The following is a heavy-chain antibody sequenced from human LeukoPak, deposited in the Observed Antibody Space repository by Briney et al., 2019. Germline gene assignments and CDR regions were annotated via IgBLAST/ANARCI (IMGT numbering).Heavy chain of an antibody. J-gene: IGHJ4*02. CDR3: ARTGSSSSLFFFDY. D-gene: IGHD6-6*01. V-gene: IGHV3-66*02. CDR1: GFSVSSNY. CDR2: IYSVGNT. Sequence: PGGSLRLSCAASGFSVSSNYMSWVRQAPGKGLEWVSVIYSVGNTYYADSVKGRFTISRDNSKNTLYLQMNSLRAEDTAVYYCARTGSSSSLFFFDYWGQGTLVTVSS.